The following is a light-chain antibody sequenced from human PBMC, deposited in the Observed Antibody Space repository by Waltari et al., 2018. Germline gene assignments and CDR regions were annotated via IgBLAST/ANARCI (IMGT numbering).Light chain of an antibody. V-gene: IGLV2-14*03. CDR2: DVS. J-gene: IGLJ3*02. CDR1: SSDVGGYNS. CDR3: SSYTASSTRV. Sequence: QSALTQPASVSGSPGQSITISCTGTSSDVGGYNSGSWYQQHPGKAPKLMIYDVSNLPSGVSIRFSGSKSGNTASLTISGLQAEDEADYYCSSYTASSTRVFGGGTKLTVL.